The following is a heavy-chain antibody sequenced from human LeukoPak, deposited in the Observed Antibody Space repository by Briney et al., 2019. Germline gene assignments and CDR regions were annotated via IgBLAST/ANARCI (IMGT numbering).Heavy chain of an antibody. CDR2: IWYGGRHE. D-gene: IGHD2-8*01. Sequence: GGSLRLSCAASGFTINRNVVNWARQAPGTGLEWVAVIWYGGRHESYADSVKGRFTVFRDSSEDTVYLRMNRLTAEDTAVYYFAKELDRMYGLDYWGQGNLVTVSS. V-gene: IGHV3-33*06. J-gene: IGHJ4*02. CDR3: AKELDRMYGLDY. CDR1: GFTINRNV.